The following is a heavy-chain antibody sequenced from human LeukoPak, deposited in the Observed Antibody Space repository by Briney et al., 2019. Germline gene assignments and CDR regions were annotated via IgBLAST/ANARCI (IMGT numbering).Heavy chain of an antibody. CDR3: ARDGAYCGGDCYFDY. D-gene: IGHD2-21*02. J-gene: IGHJ4*02. V-gene: IGHV3-23*01. Sequence: PGGSLRLSCAASGFTFSSYAMSWVRQAPGKGLEWVSAISGSGGSTYYADSVKGRFTISRDNSKNTLYLQMNSLRAEDTAVYYCARDGAYCGGDCYFDYWGQGTLVTVSS. CDR1: GFTFSSYA. CDR2: ISGSGGST.